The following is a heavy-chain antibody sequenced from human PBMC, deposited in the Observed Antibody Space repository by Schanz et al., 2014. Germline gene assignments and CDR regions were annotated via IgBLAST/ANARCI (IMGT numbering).Heavy chain of an antibody. CDR1: GFGFSSYG. V-gene: IGHV3-33*08. CDR2: IWYDGSNK. CDR3: VRDELLWFGEVLSLDY. Sequence: QVQLVDSGGGLVKPGGSLRLSCTASGFGFSSYGMHWVRQAPGKGLEWVAVIWYDGSNKYYADSVKGRFTISRDNSKNTVHLQMNSLRAEDTALYYCVRDELLWFGEVLSLDYWGQGALVTVSS. D-gene: IGHD3-10*01. J-gene: IGHJ4*02.